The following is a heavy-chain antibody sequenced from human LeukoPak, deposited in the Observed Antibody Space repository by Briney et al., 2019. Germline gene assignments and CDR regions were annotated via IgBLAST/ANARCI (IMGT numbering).Heavy chain of an antibody. CDR2: IYYTGSS. J-gene: IGHJ4*02. V-gene: IGHV4-39*01. CDR1: GGSISSSSYY. CDR3: ARVSYSGYDHFDY. Sequence: SETLSLTCTVSGGSISSSSYYWGWIRQPPGKGLEWIGNIYYTGSSYSNPSLRSRVTISVDTSNNQFSLKLSSVTAADTAVYYCARVSYSGYDHFDYWGQGTLVTVSS. D-gene: IGHD5-12*01.